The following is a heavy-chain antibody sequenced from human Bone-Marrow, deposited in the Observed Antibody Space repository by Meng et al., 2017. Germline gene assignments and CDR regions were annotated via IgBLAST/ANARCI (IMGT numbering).Heavy chain of an antibody. J-gene: IGHJ4*02. D-gene: IGHD6-13*01. CDR2: INHSGST. CDR3: ARGRIAAAAALAY. CDR1: GGSFSGYY. V-gene: IGHV4-34*01. Sequence: QVQLQKWGAGLLKPSETLSLTCAGYGGSFSGYYWSWIRQPPGKGLEWIGEINHSGSTNYNPSLKSRVTISVDTSKNQFSLKLSSVTAADTAVYYCARGRIAAAAALAYWGQGTLVTVSS.